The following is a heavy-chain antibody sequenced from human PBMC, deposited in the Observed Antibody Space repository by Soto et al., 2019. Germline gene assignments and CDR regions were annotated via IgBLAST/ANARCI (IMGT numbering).Heavy chain of an antibody. D-gene: IGHD3-16*02. CDR3: AREYYDYIWGSYRLARVYYYYYMDV. J-gene: IGHJ6*03. CDR2: INAGNGNT. Sequence: QVQLVQSGAEVKKPGASVKVSCKASGYTFTSYAMHWVRQAPGQRLEWMGWINAGNGNTKYSQKFQGRVTITRATSASTAYMELSSLRSEDTAVYYCAREYYDYIWGSYRLARVYYYYYMDVWGKGTTVTVSS. V-gene: IGHV1-3*01. CDR1: GYTFTSYA.